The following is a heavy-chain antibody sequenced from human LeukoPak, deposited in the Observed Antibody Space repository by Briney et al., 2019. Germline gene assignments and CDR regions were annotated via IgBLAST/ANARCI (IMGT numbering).Heavy chain of an antibody. J-gene: IGHJ5*02. V-gene: IGHV4-4*02. D-gene: IGHD3-10*01. CDR1: GGSISSSNW. Sequence: PSETLSLTCAVSGGSISSSNWWSWVRQPPGKGLEWIGEIYHSGSTNYNPSLKSRVTISVDKSKNQFSLKLSSVTAADTAVYYCARVWAGYYGSGSYYNWFDPRGQGTLVTVSS. CDR3: ARVWAGYYGSGSYYNWFDP. CDR2: IYHSGST.